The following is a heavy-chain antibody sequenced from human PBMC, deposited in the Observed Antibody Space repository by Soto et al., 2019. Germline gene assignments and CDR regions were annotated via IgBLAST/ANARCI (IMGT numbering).Heavy chain of an antibody. Sequence: QVQLVQSGGEVKKPGAAVKVSCKASGYTFTTFGIGGVRQAPGQGLEWMGWISAYSGNTEYPEKLQGRVTMTIDTSTSTTYMELRSLRSDDTAVYYCARAFCSGGSCYLDYWGQGALVTVSS. CDR2: ISAYSGNT. V-gene: IGHV1-18*01. D-gene: IGHD2-15*01. J-gene: IGHJ4*02. CDR1: GYTFTTFG. CDR3: ARAFCSGGSCYLDY.